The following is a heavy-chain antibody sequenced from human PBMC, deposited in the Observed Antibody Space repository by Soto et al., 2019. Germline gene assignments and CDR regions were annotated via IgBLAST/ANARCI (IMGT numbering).Heavy chain of an antibody. CDR1: GGSISSYY. CDR2: IYYSGST. CDR3: ANYGSASYPRFDP. V-gene: IGHV4-59*01. Sequence: QVQLQESGPGLVKPSETLSLTCTVSGGSISSYYWSWIRQPPGKGLEWIGYIYYSGSTNYNPSLKSRVTISVHTSKNQFSLKLSSVTAADTAVYYCANYGSASYPRFDPWGQGTLVTVSS. D-gene: IGHD3-10*01. J-gene: IGHJ5*02.